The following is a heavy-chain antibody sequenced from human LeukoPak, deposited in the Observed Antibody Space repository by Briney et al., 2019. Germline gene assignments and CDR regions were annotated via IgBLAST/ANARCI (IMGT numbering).Heavy chain of an antibody. CDR3: ARRVRYSSSWYVAGGWFDP. D-gene: IGHD6-13*01. CDR1: GYSFTSYW. J-gene: IGHJ5*02. V-gene: IGHV5-51*01. Sequence: GESLKISCKGSGYSFTSYWIGWVRQMPGKGLEWMGIIYPGDSDTRHSPSFQGQVTISADKSISTAYLQWSSLKASDTAMYYCARRVRYSSSWYVAGGWFDPWGQGTLVTVSS. CDR2: IYPGDSDT.